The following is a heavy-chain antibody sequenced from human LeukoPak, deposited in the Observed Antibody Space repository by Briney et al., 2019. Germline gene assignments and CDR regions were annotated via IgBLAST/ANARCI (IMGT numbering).Heavy chain of an antibody. CDR2: ISYDGSNK. J-gene: IGHJ4*02. CDR1: GFTFSSYG. CDR3: AKASNYDSSGYSCDY. Sequence: GGSLRLSCAASGFTFSSYGMHWVRQAPGKGLEWVAVISYDGSNKYYADSVKGRFTISRDNSKNTLYLQMNSLRAEDTAVYYCAKASNYDSSGYSCDYWGQGTLVTVSS. V-gene: IGHV3-30*18. D-gene: IGHD3-22*01.